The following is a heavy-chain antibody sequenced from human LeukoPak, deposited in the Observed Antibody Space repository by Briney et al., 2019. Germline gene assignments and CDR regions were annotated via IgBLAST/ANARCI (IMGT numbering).Heavy chain of an antibody. D-gene: IGHD3-10*01. J-gene: IGHJ5*02. V-gene: IGHV4-4*07. CDR1: GGSISSYY. Sequence: SETLPLTCTVSGGSISSYYWSWIRQPAGKGLEWIGRIYTSRSTNYNPSLKSRVTMSVDTSKNQFSLKLSSVTAADTAVYYCARVPISYYYGSGSYFWFDPWGQGTLVNVSS. CDR2: IYTSRST. CDR3: ARVPISYYYGSGSYFWFDP.